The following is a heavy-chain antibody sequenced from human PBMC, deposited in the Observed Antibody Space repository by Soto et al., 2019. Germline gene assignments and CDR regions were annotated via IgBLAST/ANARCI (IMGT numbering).Heavy chain of an antibody. CDR1: GGSISSGGYY. D-gene: IGHD3-22*01. Sequence: QVQLQESGPGLVKPSQTLSLTCTVSGGSISSGGYYWSWIRQHPGKGLEWIGYIYYSGSTYYNPSLKSRVTISVDTSKNQFSLKLSSVTAADTAVYYCARGGASSAKEGYFDYWGQGTLVTVSS. CDR3: ARGGASSAKEGYFDY. CDR2: IYYSGST. V-gene: IGHV4-31*03. J-gene: IGHJ4*02.